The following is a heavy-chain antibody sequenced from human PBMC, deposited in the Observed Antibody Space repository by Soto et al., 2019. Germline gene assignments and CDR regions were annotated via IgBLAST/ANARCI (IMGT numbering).Heavy chain of an antibody. CDR2: IYYSGST. Sequence: LTCTVSGGSISSTSYYWGWIRQPPGKNLEYIGNIYYSGSTYYNPSLKSRVTLSVDTSKNQFSLKLSSVTAADTAVYYCARHQMAGRTPYYYYGMDVWGQGTTVTVSS. J-gene: IGHJ6*02. V-gene: IGHV4-39*01. CDR3: ARHQMAGRTPYYYYGMDV. CDR1: GGSISSTSYY.